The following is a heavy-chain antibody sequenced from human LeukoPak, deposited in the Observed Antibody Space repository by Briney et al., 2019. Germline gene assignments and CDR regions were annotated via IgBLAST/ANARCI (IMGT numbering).Heavy chain of an antibody. CDR3: ARSGGSGSYYILFDY. CDR2: INPSGGST. CDR1: GHTFTSYY. D-gene: IGHD3-10*01. Sequence: ASVKVFCKASGHTFTSYYMHWVRQAPGQGLEWMGIINPSGGSTSYAQKFQGRVTMTRDTSTSTVYMELSSLRSEDTAVYYCARSGGSGSYYILFDYWGQGTLVTVSS. V-gene: IGHV1-46*01. J-gene: IGHJ4*02.